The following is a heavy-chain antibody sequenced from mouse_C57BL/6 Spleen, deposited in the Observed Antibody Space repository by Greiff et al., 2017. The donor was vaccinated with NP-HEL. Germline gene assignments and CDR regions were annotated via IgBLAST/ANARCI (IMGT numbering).Heavy chain of an antibody. D-gene: IGHD1-1*01. J-gene: IGHJ2*01. CDR1: GYTFTSYW. Sequence: VQLQQPGAELVMPGASVKLSCKASGYTFTSYWMHWVKQRPGQGLEWIGEIDPSDSYTNYNQKFKGKSTLTVDKSSSPAYMQLSSLTSEDSAVYYCASAGSSYDYWGQGTTLTVSS. CDR2: IDPSDSYT. V-gene: IGHV1-69*01. CDR3: ASAGSSYDY.